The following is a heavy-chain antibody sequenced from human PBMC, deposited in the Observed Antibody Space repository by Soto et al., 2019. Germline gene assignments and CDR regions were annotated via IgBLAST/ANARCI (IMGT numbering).Heavy chain of an antibody. CDR1: GGSISSGGYS. CDR3: ARGGTEYYYDSSGPHFDY. CDR2: IYHSGST. D-gene: IGHD3-22*01. V-gene: IGHV4-30-2*01. J-gene: IGHJ4*02. Sequence: PSETLSLTCALSGGSISSGGYSWSWIRQPPGKGLEWIGYIYHSGSTYYNPSLKSRVTISVDRSKNQFSLKLSSVTAADTAVYYCARGGTEYYYDSSGPHFDYWGQGTLVTVSS.